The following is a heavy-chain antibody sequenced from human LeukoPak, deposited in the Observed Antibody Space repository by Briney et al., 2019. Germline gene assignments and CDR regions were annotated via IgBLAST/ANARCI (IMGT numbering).Heavy chain of an antibody. CDR3: AKSLLRAFDI. V-gene: IGHV3-30*18. Sequence: GGSLRLSCAASGFPFSSYGMHWVRQAPGKGLEGVAGISYDGSNKYYADSVKGRFTISRDNSKNTLYLQMNSLRAEDTAVYYCAKSLLRAFDIWGQGTMVTVSS. CDR1: GFPFSSYG. D-gene: IGHD1-26*01. CDR2: ISYDGSNK. J-gene: IGHJ3*02.